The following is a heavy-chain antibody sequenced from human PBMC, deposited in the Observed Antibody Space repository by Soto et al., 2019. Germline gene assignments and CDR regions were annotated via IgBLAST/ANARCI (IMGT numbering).Heavy chain of an antibody. D-gene: IGHD2-15*01. CDR1: GFTFSNYA. V-gene: IGHV3-23*01. J-gene: IGHJ3*02. CDR2: VSGSGSST. Sequence: EVQLLESGGGLVQPGGSLRLSCAVSGFTFSNYAMNWVRQAPGKGLEWVSVVSGSGSSTYYADSVKGRFTISRDNSKNTLYLQMNSLRVEDTAVYYCARRSPSWAFDIWGQGTMVTVSS. CDR3: ARRSPSWAFDI.